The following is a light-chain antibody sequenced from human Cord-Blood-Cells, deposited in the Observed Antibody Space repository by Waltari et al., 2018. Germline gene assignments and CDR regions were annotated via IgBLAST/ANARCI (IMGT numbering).Light chain of an antibody. CDR2: AAS. V-gene: IGKV1-39*01. J-gene: IGKJ2*03. CDR3: QQSYSTPYS. CDR1: QSISSY. Sequence: DIQMTQPPSSLSVSVGDRLTITCRASQSISSYLIWYQQKPGKDPNLLIYAASSLQSRVPSRFSSSGSGTDFTLTISSLQPEDFATNYCQQSYSTPYSFGQGTKLEIK.